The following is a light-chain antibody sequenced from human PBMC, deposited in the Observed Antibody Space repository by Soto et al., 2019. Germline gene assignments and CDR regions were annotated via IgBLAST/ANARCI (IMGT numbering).Light chain of an antibody. CDR1: SGHSSYA. V-gene: IGLV4-69*01. J-gene: IGLJ2*01. Sequence: QLVLPQSPSASASLGASVKLTCTLSSGHSSYAIAWHQQQPEKGPRYLMKLNSDGSHSKGDGIPDRFSGSSSGAERYLTISSLQSEDEAEYYCQTWGTGTVVLGGGTKLTVL. CDR2: LNSDGSH. CDR3: QTWGTGTVV.